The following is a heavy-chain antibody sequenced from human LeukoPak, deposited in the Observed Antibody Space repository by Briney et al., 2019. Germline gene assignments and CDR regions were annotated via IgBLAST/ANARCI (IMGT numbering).Heavy chain of an antibody. CDR1: GFTFSSYS. CDR3: ARAKVAYGMDV. J-gene: IGHJ6*02. D-gene: IGHD5-12*01. CDR2: ISSSSSYI. V-gene: IGHV3-21*01. Sequence: GGSLRLSCAASGFTFSSYSMNWVRQAPGKGLEWVSSISSSSSYIYYADSVKGRFTISRDNAKNSLYLQMNSLRAEDTAVYYCARAKVAYGMDVWGQGTTVTDSS.